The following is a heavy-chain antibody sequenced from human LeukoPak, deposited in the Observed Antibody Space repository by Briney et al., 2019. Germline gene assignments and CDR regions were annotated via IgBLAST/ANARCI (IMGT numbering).Heavy chain of an antibody. CDR1: GYTFTSYG. J-gene: IGHJ4*02. Sequence: ASVKVSCKASGYTFTSYGISWVRQAPGQGLEWMGWISAYNGNTNYAQKLQGRVTMTRDMSTSTVYMELSSLRSEDTAVYYCARGDGGATTEVDYWGQGTLVTVSS. CDR2: ISAYNGNT. CDR3: ARGDGGATTEVDY. V-gene: IGHV1-18*01. D-gene: IGHD1-26*01.